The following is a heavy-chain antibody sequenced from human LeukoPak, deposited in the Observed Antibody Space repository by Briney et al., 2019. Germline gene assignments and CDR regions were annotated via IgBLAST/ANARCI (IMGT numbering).Heavy chain of an antibody. D-gene: IGHD3-16*01. CDR2: IYHSGST. J-gene: IGHJ3*02. V-gene: IGHV4-34*01. Sequence: SETLSLTGAVYGGSFSGYYWSWIRQAPGKGLEGIGEIYHSGSTNYNPSLKSRVTISVDKSKNQFSLKLSSVTAADTAVYYCARMKHDYVWGANAFDIWGQGTMVTVSS. CDR3: ARMKHDYVWGANAFDI. CDR1: GGSFSGYY.